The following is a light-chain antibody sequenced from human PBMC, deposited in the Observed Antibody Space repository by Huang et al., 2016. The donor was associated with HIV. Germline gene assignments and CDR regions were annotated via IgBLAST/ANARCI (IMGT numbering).Light chain of an antibody. CDR2: EAS. V-gene: IGKV1-5*03. CDR1: QSVSTR. Sequence: DIQLTQSPSTLSAAIGDRVTITCRASQSVSTRLAWYQQKPGKAPRLLIQEASSLERGVPSRFSGSGSGTEFTLTIRSLQPDDSATYSCQQYNTFTFGPGTKVDI. J-gene: IGKJ3*01. CDR3: QQYNTFT.